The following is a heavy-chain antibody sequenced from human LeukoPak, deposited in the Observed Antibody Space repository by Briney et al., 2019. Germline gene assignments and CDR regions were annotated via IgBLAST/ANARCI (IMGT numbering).Heavy chain of an antibody. CDR3: VKSEQLWLHYFDY. D-gene: IGHD5-18*01. CDR2: ISWNSGSI. J-gene: IGHJ4*02. CDR1: GFTFDDYA. Sequence: GGSLRLSCAASGFTFDDYAMHWVRQAPGKGLEWVSGISWNSGSIGYADSVKGRFTISRDNAKNSLYLQMNSLRAEDTALYYCVKSEQLWLHYFDYWGQGTLVTVSS. V-gene: IGHV3-9*01.